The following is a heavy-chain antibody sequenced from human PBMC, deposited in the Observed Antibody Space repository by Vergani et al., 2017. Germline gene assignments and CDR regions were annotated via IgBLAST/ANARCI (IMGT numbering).Heavy chain of an antibody. V-gene: IGHV3-48*01. J-gene: IGHJ3*02. D-gene: IGHD3-9*01. CDR1: GFTFSTYS. CDR2: ISSSTGTI. Sequence: EVQLVESGGDLVQPGGSLRLSCAASGFTFSTYSMNWVRQAPGKGLEWVSYISSSTGTIYYADSVKGRFTISRDNAKNSLYLQMNSLRAEDTAVYYCAMSLNAFDIWGQGTMVTVSS. CDR3: AMSLNAFDI.